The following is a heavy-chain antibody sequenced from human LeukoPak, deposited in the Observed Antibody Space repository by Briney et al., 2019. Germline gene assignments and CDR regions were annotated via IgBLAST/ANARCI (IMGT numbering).Heavy chain of an antibody. CDR1: GYTFTGYY. Sequence: ASVRVSCKASGYTFTGYYIHWVRQAPGQGPEWMGWINPDSGGTNYAQKCQGRVTMSRDTSISTAYMEVSRLRSDDTAVYYCAREPIVLVPAAIFNWFDPWGQGTLVTVSS. D-gene: IGHD2-2*02. CDR2: INPDSGGT. CDR3: AREPIVLVPAAIFNWFDP. J-gene: IGHJ5*02. V-gene: IGHV1-2*02.